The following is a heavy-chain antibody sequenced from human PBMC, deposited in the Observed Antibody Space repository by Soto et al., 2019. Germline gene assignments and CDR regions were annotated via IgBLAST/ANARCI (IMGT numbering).Heavy chain of an antibody. V-gene: IGHV3-23*01. J-gene: IGHJ4*02. D-gene: IGHD6-13*01. CDR3: AKDPFNSNWRARLDG. CDR2: ISGSGGV. CDR1: GFSLVDYA. Sequence: EVHLLESEGGSVQPGGSLRLSCIASGFSLVDYAMSWVRQAPGKGLEWFSTISGSGGVFYADSVKGRFSISRDSSKNTMNLQMNSLRAEDTGVYYCAKDPFNSNWRARLDGRGQGTQVAVAT.